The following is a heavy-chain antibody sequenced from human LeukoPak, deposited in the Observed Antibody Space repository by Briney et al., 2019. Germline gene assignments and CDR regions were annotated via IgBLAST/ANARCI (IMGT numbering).Heavy chain of an antibody. CDR3: AKAQPATGYCSGGSCYGVDS. D-gene: IGHD2-15*01. V-gene: IGHV3-30*02. CDR1: GFTFSSYG. Sequence: AGGSLRLSCAAYGFTFSSYGLHWVRQAPGKGLEWVAFIRYDGNNKYYADSVKGRFTISRDNSNNRLYLQMNSLRAEDTSVYYCAKAQPATGYCSGGSCYGVDSWGQGTLVTVSS. CDR2: IRYDGNNK. J-gene: IGHJ4*02.